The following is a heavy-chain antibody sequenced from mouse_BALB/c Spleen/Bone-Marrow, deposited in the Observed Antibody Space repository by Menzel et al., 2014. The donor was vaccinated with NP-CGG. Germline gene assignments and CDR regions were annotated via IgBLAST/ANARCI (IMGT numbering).Heavy chain of an antibody. CDR3: ARWEYYAMDY. V-gene: IGHV14-3*02. CDR1: GFNIKDTY. J-gene: IGHJ4*01. CDR2: IDPANGNT. D-gene: IGHD4-1*01. Sequence: EVKVVESGAELVKPGASVKLSCTASGFNIKDTYMHWVKQRPEQGLEWIGRIDPANGNTKYDPKFQGKATITADTSSNTAYLQLSSLTSEDTAVYYCARWEYYAMDYWGQGTSVTVPS.